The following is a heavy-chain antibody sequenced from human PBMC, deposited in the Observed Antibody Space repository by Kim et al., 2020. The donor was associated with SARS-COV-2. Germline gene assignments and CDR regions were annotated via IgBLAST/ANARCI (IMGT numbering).Heavy chain of an antibody. J-gene: IGHJ4*02. D-gene: IGHD6-19*01. CDR1: GGSFSGYY. Sequence: SETLSLTCAVYGGSFSGYYWSWIRQPPGKGLEWIGEINHSGSTNYNPSLKSRVTISVETSKNQFSLKVSSVTAADTAVYYCARFPAVAGTSGYDYWGQGTLVTVSS. CDR2: INHSGST. CDR3: ARFPAVAGTSGYDY. V-gene: IGHV4-34*01.